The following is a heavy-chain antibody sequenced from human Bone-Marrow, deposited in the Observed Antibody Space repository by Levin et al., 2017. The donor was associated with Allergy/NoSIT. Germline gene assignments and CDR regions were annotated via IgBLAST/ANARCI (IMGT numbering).Heavy chain of an antibody. CDR3: ARPSAAGDGSDFGF. D-gene: IGHD3-10*01. CDR1: GYTFTSYW. J-gene: IGHJ4*02. CDR2: IYPGDSDI. V-gene: IGHV5-51*01. Sequence: GESLKISCKGSGYTFTSYWIGWVRQMPGKGLEWMGIIYPGDSDIKYSPSFEGQVVFSADTSINTAYLQWHSLKTSDTGTYVCARPSAAGDGSDFGFWGQGTQVIGS.